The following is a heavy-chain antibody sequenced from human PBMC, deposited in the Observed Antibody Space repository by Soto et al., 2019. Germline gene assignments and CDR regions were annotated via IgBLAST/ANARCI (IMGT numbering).Heavy chain of an antibody. CDR2: ISHSGTA. CDR3: ARVVLSITRGAFDA. D-gene: IGHD1-20*01. J-gene: IGHJ3*01. CDR1: GDSISSSHW. V-gene: IGHV4-4*02. Sequence: QVHLQESGPGLVKPSGTLSLTCAVSGDSISSSHWWTWVRQSPGKGLEYIGEISHSGTANSNPSLKSRVTLSVDKSKNHFSLTLTSVTAADTAVYYCARVVLSITRGAFDAWGQGTPVTVSP.